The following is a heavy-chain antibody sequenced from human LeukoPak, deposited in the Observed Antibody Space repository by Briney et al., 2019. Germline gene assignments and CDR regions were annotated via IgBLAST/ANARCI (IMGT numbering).Heavy chain of an antibody. J-gene: IGHJ5*02. V-gene: IGHV3-73*01. Sequence: QPGGSLRLSCAASGFTFSASAMHWVRQASGKGLEWVGRIKTKVDSYATAYAASVKGRFIISRDDSKNTAYPQMNSLKTEDTAMYFCTRLAYGDFRFDPWGQGTLVTVSS. D-gene: IGHD4-17*01. CDR3: TRLAYGDFRFDP. CDR2: IKTKVDSYAT. CDR1: GFTFSASA.